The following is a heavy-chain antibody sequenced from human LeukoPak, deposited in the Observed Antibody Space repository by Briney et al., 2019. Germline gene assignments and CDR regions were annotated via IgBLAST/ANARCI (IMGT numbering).Heavy chain of an antibody. J-gene: IGHJ4*02. CDR1: GFTFSSYA. V-gene: IGHV3-23*01. CDR3: AKDGHPSIAVDRHYFDY. CDR2: ISGSGGST. D-gene: IGHD6-19*01. Sequence: GGSLRLSCAASGFTFSSYAMSWVRQAPGKGLEWVSTISGSGGSTYYADSVKGRFTISRDNSKNTLYPQMNSLRAEDTAVYYCAKDGHPSIAVDRHYFDYWGQGTLVTVSS.